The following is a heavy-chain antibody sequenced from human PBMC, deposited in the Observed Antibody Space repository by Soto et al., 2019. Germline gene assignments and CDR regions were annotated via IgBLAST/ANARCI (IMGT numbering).Heavy chain of an antibody. Sequence: GSLRLSCAASGFTFDDYTMHWVRQAPGKGLEWVSLISWDGGSTYYADSVKGRFTISRDNSKNSLYLQMNSLRTEDTALYYCAKDSSPHRVPYYDFWSGFDYWGQGTLVTVSS. D-gene: IGHD3-3*01. CDR2: ISWDGGST. V-gene: IGHV3-43*01. CDR1: GFTFDDYT. J-gene: IGHJ4*02. CDR3: AKDSSPHRVPYYDFWSGFDY.